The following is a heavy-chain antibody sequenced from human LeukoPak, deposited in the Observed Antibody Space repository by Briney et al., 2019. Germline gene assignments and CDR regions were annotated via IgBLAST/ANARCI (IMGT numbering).Heavy chain of an antibody. D-gene: IGHD6-13*01. CDR1: GFTFNSYS. V-gene: IGHV3-48*02. CDR3: ASEPGITTTGTLAGDY. CDR2: ISSSSSTI. Sequence: GGSLGLSCAASGFTFNSYSMNWVRQAPGKGLEWVSYISSSSSTIYYADSVKGRFTISRDNAKNSLYLQMNSLRDEDTAVYYCASEPGITTTGTLAGDYWGQGTLVTVSS. J-gene: IGHJ4*02.